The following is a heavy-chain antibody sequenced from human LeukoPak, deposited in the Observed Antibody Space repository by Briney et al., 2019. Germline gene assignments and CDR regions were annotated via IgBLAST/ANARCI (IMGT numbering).Heavy chain of an antibody. D-gene: IGHD3-9*01. CDR3: ARRYFDWLSRGKYFDY. CDR1: GGSFSGYY. CDR2: INHSGST. V-gene: IGHV4-34*01. J-gene: IGHJ4*02. Sequence: SETLSLTCAVYGGSFSGYYWSWIRQPPGKGLEWIGEINHSGSTNYNPSLKSRVTISVDTSKNQFSLKLSSVTAADTAVYYCARRYFDWLSRGKYFDYWGQGTLVTVSS.